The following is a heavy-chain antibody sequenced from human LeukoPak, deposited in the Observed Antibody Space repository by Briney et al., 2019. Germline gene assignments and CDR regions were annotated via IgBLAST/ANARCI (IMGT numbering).Heavy chain of an antibody. CDR3: ARGVRYSSSWYGYY. CDR2: MNPNSGNT. Sequence: GASVKVSCKASGYTFTSYGINWVRQATGQGLEWMGWMNPNSGNTGYAQKFQGRVTMTRNTSISTAYMELSSLRSEDTAVYYCARGVRYSSSWYGYYWGQGTLVTVSS. J-gene: IGHJ4*02. D-gene: IGHD6-13*01. V-gene: IGHV1-8*01. CDR1: GYTFTSYG.